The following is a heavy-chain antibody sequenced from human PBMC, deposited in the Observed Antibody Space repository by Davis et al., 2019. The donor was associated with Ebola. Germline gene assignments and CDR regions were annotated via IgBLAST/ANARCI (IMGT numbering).Heavy chain of an antibody. D-gene: IGHD3-10*01. V-gene: IGHV1-69*13. Sequence: AASVKVSCKASGGTFSSHPISWVRQAPGQGLEWMGGFIPIFGTAHYAQRFQGRVTITADESTSTAYMELSGLTSEDTAVYYCARDGRITMPLMDYAGWFDPWGQGTLVTVSS. J-gene: IGHJ5*02. CDR3: ARDGRITMPLMDYAGWFDP. CDR2: FIPIFGTA. CDR1: GGTFSSHP.